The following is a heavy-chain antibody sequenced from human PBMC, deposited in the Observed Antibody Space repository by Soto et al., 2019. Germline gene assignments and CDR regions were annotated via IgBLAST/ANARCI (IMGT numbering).Heavy chain of an antibody. Sequence: ESLKISCKGPGHLFNNHWIGWVRQTPGKGLEWMGLIFTRDSETKTSPSFQGHVSFSVDNSINTVYLQWTSLKTTDTGIYFCARGYFDSGHGYDLWGQGTLVTVSS. CDR3: ARGYFDSGHGYDL. CDR2: IFTRDSET. D-gene: IGHD3-10*01. V-gene: IGHV5-51*01. CDR1: GHLFNNHW. J-gene: IGHJ5*02.